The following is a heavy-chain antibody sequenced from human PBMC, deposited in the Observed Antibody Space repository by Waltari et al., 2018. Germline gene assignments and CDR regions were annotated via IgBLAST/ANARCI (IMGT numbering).Heavy chain of an antibody. V-gene: IGHV1-2*06. CDR2: INPNSGGT. CDR3: TRQGRSHDY. D-gene: IGHD3-10*01. Sequence: HWVRQAPGQGLEWMGRINPNSGGTNYAQKFQGRVTMTRDTSISTAYMELSRLRSDDTAVYYCTRQGRSHDYWGQGTLVTVSS. J-gene: IGHJ4*02.